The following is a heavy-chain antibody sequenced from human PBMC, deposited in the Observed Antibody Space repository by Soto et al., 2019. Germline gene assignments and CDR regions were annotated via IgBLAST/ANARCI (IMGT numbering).Heavy chain of an antibody. J-gene: IGHJ4*02. CDR1: GFTFSSYE. CDR2: ISSSGSTI. V-gene: IGHV3-48*03. CDR3: ARDYSGSYDFDY. Sequence: GGSLRLSCAASGFTFSSYEMNWVRQAPGKGLEWVSYISSSGSTIYYADSVKGRFTISRDNAKNSLYLQMNSLRAEDTAVYYCARDYSGSYDFDYWGQGTLVTVS. D-gene: IGHD1-26*01.